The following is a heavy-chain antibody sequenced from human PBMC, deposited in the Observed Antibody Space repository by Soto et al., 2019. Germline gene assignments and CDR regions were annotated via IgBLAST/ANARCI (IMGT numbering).Heavy chain of an antibody. Sequence: SETLSLTCAGSGGSISSSSYYWGWIRQPPGKGLECNGSNYYSGSPHYNPSLKSRVTISIQKSKNQSSLKLRSVTAADTAVYYCATDHGIAPAGINTDVWGQGTTVPVSS. J-gene: IGHJ6*02. CDR1: GGSISSSSYY. D-gene: IGHD6-13*01. CDR3: ATDHGIAPAGINTDV. CDR2: NYYSGSP. V-gene: IGHV4-39*02.